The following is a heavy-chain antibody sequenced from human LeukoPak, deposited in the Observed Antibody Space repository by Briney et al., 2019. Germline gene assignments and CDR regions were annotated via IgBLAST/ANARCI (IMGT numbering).Heavy chain of an antibody. V-gene: IGHV3-9*01. CDR2: ISWSSGII. J-gene: IGHJ3*02. CDR1: GFIFDDHG. CDR3: AKDTGSPADAITMEDNAFDI. Sequence: GRSLRLSCAASGFIFDDHGMHWVRQAPGKGLEWVSGISWSSGIIGYADSVKGRFTISRDNAKDSLDLQMESLRAEDTAVYYCAKDTGSPADAITMEDNAFDIWGQGTMVTVSS. D-gene: IGHD3-3*01.